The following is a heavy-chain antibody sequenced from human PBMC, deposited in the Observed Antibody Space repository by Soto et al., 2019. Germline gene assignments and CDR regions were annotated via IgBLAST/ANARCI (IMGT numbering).Heavy chain of an antibody. J-gene: IGHJ6*02. V-gene: IGHV1-18*01. CDR2: ISAYNGNT. D-gene: IGHD3-10*01. CDR3: ARGVIPLSTPLCGMDV. Sequence: GASVKVPCKASGYTFTSYGISWVRQAPGQGLEWMGWISAYNGNTNYAQKLQGRVTMTTDTSTSTAYMELRSLRSDDTAVYYCARGVIPLSTPLCGMDVWGQGTTVTVSS. CDR1: GYTFTSYG.